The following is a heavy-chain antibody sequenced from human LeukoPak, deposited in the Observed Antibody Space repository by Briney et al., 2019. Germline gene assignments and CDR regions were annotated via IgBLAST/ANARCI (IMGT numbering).Heavy chain of an antibody. CDR2: IYPGDSDT. D-gene: IGHD5-18*01. V-gene: IGHV5-51*01. Sequence: GESLKISCKGSGYSFTNYWIGWVRQMPGKGLEWMGIIYPGDSDTRYSPSFQGQVTISAAKSISTAYLQWSSLKASDTAMYYCARPMDTAMAGAFDIWGQGTMVTVSS. CDR1: GYSFTNYW. CDR3: ARPMDTAMAGAFDI. J-gene: IGHJ3*02.